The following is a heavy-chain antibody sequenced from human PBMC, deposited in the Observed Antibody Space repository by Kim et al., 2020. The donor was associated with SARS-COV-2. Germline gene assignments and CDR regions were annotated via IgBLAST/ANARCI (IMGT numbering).Heavy chain of an antibody. J-gene: IGHJ6*02. V-gene: IGHV3-23*03. D-gene: IGHD2-2*01. Sequence: RCRFTISRDNSKTTLYLQMNSLRAEDTAVYYCANGGYRLLVGYYYYGMDVWGQGTTVTVSS. CDR3: ANGGYRLLVGYYYYGMDV.